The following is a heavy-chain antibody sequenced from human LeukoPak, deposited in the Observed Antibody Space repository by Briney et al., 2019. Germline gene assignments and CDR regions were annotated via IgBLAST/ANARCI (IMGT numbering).Heavy chain of an antibody. CDR2: IKSKTDGGTT. V-gene: IGHV3-15*01. CDR3: TTVRGYDYVWGSYRQYYFDY. J-gene: IGHJ4*02. Sequence: GGSLRLSCAASGFTFSNAWMSWVRQAPGKGQEWVGRIKSKTDGGTTDYAAPVKGRFNISRDDSKNTLYLQMNSLKTEDTAVYYCTTVRGYDYVWGSYRQYYFDYWGQGTLVTVSS. CDR1: GFTFSNAW. D-gene: IGHD3-16*02.